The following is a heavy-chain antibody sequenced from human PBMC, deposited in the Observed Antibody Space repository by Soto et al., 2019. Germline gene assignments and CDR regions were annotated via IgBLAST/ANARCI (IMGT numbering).Heavy chain of an antibody. CDR2: ISVYSNST. Sequence: QVELVQSGAEVKKPGASVKVSCKASGYGFIRYGISWVRQAPGQGLEWMGWISVYSNSTSSAQKLQGRITMTTDTSTSAAYMEMRSMSSDATAVDYCVRTSVFFWLGYFECGGQGTLVTVAS. CDR3: VRTSVFFWLGYFEC. J-gene: IGHJ4*02. D-gene: IGHD3-10*01. V-gene: IGHV1-18*04. CDR1: GYGFIRYG.